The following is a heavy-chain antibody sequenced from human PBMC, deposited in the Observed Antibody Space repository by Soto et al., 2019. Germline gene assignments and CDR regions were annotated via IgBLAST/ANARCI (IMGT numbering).Heavy chain of an antibody. J-gene: IGHJ3*02. CDR1: GFTFSSYA. CDR2: ISGSGGTT. V-gene: IGHV3-23*01. Sequence: EVQLLESGGGLVQPGGSLRLSCAASGFTFSSYAMSWVRQAPGKGLEWVSAISGSGGTTYYADSVKGRFTVSRDNSKNTLYLQMNSLRAEDTAVYYCAKTANGWFSAFDIWGQWTMVTVSS. CDR3: AKTANGWFSAFDI. D-gene: IGHD6-19*01.